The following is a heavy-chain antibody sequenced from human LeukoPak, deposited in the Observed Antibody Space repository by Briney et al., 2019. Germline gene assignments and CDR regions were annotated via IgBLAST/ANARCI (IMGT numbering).Heavy chain of an antibody. V-gene: IGHV1-69*13. CDR2: IIPIFSTA. D-gene: IGHD5-24*01. Sequence: ASVKDSCKASGGTFSSYAISSVRQAPRQGLEWMGGIIPIFSTANYAQKYQGSFTITADESTSTAYMELSSLRSEDTAVYYCARNPTVEMAPLYYFDYWGQGTLVTVSS. CDR3: ARNPTVEMAPLYYFDY. CDR1: GGTFSSYA. J-gene: IGHJ4*02.